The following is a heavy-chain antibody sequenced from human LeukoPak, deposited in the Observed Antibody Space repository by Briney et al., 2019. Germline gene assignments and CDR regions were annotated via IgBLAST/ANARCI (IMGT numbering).Heavy chain of an antibody. D-gene: IGHD2/OR15-2a*01. CDR1: GFSFGGYA. V-gene: IGHV3-15*01. CDR3: TTRRNYFRPYYMDV. J-gene: IGHJ6*03. CDR2: IKSKTDGGTT. Sequence: GGSLRLSCAASGFSFGGYAMTWVRQAPGKGLEWVGRIKSKTDGGTTDYVAPVKGRFTISRDDSKNTQYLQMNSLKTEDTAVYYCTTRRNYFRPYYMDVWGKGP.